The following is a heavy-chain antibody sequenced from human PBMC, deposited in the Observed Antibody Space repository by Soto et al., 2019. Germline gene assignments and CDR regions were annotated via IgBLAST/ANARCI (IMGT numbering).Heavy chain of an antibody. Sequence: QVQLQESGPGLVKPSETMSLTCTVSGGSISYYYWSWIRQPPGKGLEWIVYIYYSGTTNYNPSLKSRVTISIDTSKNPFSLKLTSVTAADTAVYYCARINREIATTHTIDYWGQGTLVTVSS. CDR1: GGSISYYY. D-gene: IGHD1-1*01. V-gene: IGHV4-59*01. CDR3: ARINREIATTHTIDY. J-gene: IGHJ4*02. CDR2: IYYSGTT.